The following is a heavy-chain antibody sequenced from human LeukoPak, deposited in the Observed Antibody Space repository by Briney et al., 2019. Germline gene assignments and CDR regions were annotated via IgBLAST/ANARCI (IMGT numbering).Heavy chain of an antibody. CDR1: GGTFSSYA. J-gene: IGHJ5*02. CDR3: ARKVIAAAGDNWFDP. Sequence: ASVNVSCKASGGTFSSYAISWVRQAPGQGLEWMGWISAYNGNTNYAQKLQGRVTMTTDTSTSTAYMELRSLRSDDTAVYYCARKVIAAAGDNWFDPWGQGTLVTVSS. D-gene: IGHD6-13*01. CDR2: ISAYNGNT. V-gene: IGHV1-18*01.